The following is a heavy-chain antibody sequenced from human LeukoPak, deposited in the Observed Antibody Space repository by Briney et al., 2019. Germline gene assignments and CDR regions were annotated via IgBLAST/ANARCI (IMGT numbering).Heavy chain of an antibody. J-gene: IGHJ4*02. CDR1: GFTFSSYG. Sequence: GGSLRLSCAASGFTFSSYGMHWVRQAPGKGLEWVAVIWYDGSNKYYADSVKGRFTISGDNCKNTLYLQMNSLRAEDTAVYYCARDRDYDSSGLFYWGQGTLVTVSS. CDR2: IWYDGSNK. D-gene: IGHD3-22*01. CDR3: ARDRDYDSSGLFY. V-gene: IGHV3-33*01.